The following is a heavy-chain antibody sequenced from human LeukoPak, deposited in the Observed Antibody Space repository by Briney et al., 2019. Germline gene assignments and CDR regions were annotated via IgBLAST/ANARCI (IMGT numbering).Heavy chain of an antibody. Sequence: SETLSLTCAVYGGSFSGYYWSWIRQPPGKGLEWIGEINHSGSTNYNPSLKSRVTISVDTSKNQFSPKLSSVTAADTAVYYCARALRFLDRSSWFDPWGQGTLVTVSS. D-gene: IGHD3-3*01. J-gene: IGHJ5*02. V-gene: IGHV4-34*01. CDR3: ARALRFLDRSSWFDP. CDR1: GGSFSGYY. CDR2: INHSGST.